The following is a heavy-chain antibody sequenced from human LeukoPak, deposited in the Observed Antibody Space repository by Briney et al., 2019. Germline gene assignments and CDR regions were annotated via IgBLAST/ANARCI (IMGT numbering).Heavy chain of an antibody. CDR3: AKEGGYDGVDW. CDR1: GITFSIYT. Sequence: GGSLRLSCAASGITFSIYTMSGVRQAPGKGLEWVSAIVGSGRNTYYADSVKGRFTISRDNSKNTLYLQMNSLRAEDTAVYHCAKEGGYDGVDWWGQGTLVTVSS. V-gene: IGHV3-23*01. CDR2: IVGSGRNT. D-gene: IGHD5-12*01. J-gene: IGHJ4*02.